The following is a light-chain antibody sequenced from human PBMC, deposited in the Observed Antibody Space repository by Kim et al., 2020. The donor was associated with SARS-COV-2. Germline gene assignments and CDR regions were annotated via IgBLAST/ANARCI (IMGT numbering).Light chain of an antibody. CDR3: TSYTSSDTWV. CDR1: SSDVGGYNR. J-gene: IGLJ3*02. Sequence: GQSVTLSCTGSSSDVGGYNRVSWYQQSPGTAPKLIIYDVSDRPSGVPVRFSGSKSGNTATLTISGLQAEDEADYHCTSYTSSDTWVFGGGTKVTVL. V-gene: IGLV2-18*02. CDR2: DVS.